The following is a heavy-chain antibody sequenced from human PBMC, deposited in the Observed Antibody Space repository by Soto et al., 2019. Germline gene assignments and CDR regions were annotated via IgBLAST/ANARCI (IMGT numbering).Heavy chain of an antibody. CDR3: ATRTSSGFPLGYYYYYGMDV. CDR2: IYPGDSDT. CDR1: GYSFTSYW. D-gene: IGHD3-22*01. Sequence: GESLKISCKGSGYSFTSYWIGWVRQMPGKGLEWMGIIYPGDSDTRYSPSFQGQVTISADKSISTAYLQWSSLKASDTAMYYWATRTSSGFPLGYYYYYGMDVWGQGTTVTVSS. J-gene: IGHJ6*02. V-gene: IGHV5-51*01.